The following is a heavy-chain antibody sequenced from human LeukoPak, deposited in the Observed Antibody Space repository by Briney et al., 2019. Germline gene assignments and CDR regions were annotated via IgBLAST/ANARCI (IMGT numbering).Heavy chain of an antibody. CDR1: GYTFTSYA. Sequence: GASVKVSCKASGYTFTSYAMHWVRQAPGQRLEWMGWINAGNGNTKYSQKFQGRVTITRDTSASTVYMELSSLRSEDTAVYYCARWSEQWLVVGFDYWGQGTLVTVSS. CDR3: ARWSEQWLVVGFDY. V-gene: IGHV1-3*01. J-gene: IGHJ4*02. D-gene: IGHD6-19*01. CDR2: INAGNGNT.